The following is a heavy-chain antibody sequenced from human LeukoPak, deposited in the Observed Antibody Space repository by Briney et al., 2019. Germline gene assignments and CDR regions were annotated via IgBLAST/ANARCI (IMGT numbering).Heavy chain of an antibody. V-gene: IGHV4-59*08. CDR3: ARAGYDTATGYPGIFDY. CDR2: IYYSGST. D-gene: IGHD3-9*01. Sequence: KPSETLSLTCTVSGGSISSYYWSWIRQPPGKGLEWIGYIYYSGSTNYNPSLKSRVTISVDTSKNQFSLKLSSVTASDTAVYYCARAGYDTATGYPGIFDYWGQGTLVTVSS. CDR1: GGSISSYY. J-gene: IGHJ4*02.